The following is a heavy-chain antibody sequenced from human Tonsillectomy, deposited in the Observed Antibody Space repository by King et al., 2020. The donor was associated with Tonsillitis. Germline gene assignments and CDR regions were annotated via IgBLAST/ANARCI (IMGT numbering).Heavy chain of an antibody. CDR1: GGSISSSNW. CDR2: IHNSGAT. CDR3: AGLGPRITNWMLCC. Sequence: QLQESGPGLVKPSGTLSLTCAVSGGSISSSNWWGWVRQPPGTGLEWIGEIHNSGATNYNPSLKSRVPISADKPKNQFSLNLNSVTAADPAVYYCAGLGPRITNWMLCCWGQGFLGTVS. J-gene: IGHJ4*02. D-gene: IGHD1-20*01. V-gene: IGHV4-4*02.